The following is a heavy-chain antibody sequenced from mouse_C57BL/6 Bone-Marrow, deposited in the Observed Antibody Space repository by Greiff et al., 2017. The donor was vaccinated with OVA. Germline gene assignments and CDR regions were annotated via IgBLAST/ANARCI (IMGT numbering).Heavy chain of an antibody. J-gene: IGHJ2*01. D-gene: IGHD1-3*01. CDR3: ARSLVDPRPYDFDY. Sequence: QVQLQQPGAELVKPGASVKMSCKASGYTFTSYWITWVQQRPGQGLEWIGDIYPGSGSTNYNEKFKSKATLTVDTSSSTAYMQLSSLTSEDSAVYYGARSLVDPRPYDFDYWGQGTTLTVSS. CDR1: GYTFTSYW. CDR2: IYPGSGST. V-gene: IGHV1-55*01.